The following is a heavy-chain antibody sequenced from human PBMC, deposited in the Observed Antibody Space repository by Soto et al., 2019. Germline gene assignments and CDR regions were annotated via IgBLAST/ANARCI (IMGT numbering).Heavy chain of an antibody. D-gene: IGHD6-13*01. CDR1: GFTFSSYS. Sequence: GGSLRLSCAASGFTFSSYSMNWVRQAPGKGLEWVSSISSSSSYIYYADSVKGRFTISRDNAKNSLYLQMNSLRAEDTAVYYCARVPLAAAARFDPWGQGTLVTVSS. V-gene: IGHV3-21*01. CDR2: ISSSSSYI. CDR3: ARVPLAAAARFDP. J-gene: IGHJ5*02.